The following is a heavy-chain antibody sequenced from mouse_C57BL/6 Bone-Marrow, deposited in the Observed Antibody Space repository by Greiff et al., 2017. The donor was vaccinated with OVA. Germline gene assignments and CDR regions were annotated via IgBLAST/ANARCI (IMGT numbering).Heavy chain of an antibody. CDR1: GYTFTSYW. CDR3: ARGSYYGSSSYEV. J-gene: IGHJ2*01. Sequence: QVQLQQPGAELVKPGASVKLSCKASGYTFTSYWMQWVKQRPGQGLEWIGEIDPSDSYTNYNQKFKGKATLTVDTSSSTAYMQLSSLTSEDSAVYYCARGSYYGSSSYEVWSQGTTLTVSS. CDR2: IDPSDSYT. V-gene: IGHV1-50*01. D-gene: IGHD1-1*01.